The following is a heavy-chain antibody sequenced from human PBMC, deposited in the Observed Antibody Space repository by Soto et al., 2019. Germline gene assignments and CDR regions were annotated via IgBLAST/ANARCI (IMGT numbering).Heavy chain of an antibody. V-gene: IGHV3-7*04. CDR3: TRDLNHDCGP. CDR1: GFTFSDYW. J-gene: IGHJ5*02. D-gene: IGHD2-21*01. CDR2: MNPDGSEQ. Sequence: EVHLVESGGAVVQPGGSLRLSCAASGFTFSDYWMTWVRQTPGKGLEGVANMNPDGSEQYYLDSVKGRFTISRDNAKNSLYLQMNNLRGEDTAVYYCTRDLNHDCGPWGQGTQVIVSS.